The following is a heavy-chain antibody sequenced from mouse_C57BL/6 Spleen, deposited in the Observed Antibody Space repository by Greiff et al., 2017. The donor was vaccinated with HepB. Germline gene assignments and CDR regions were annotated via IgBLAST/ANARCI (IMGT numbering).Heavy chain of an antibody. D-gene: IGHD3-2*02. CDR2: IDPSDSYT. CDR1: GYTFTSYW. J-gene: IGHJ4*01. CDR3: ARSGEGMDY. V-gene: IGHV1-59*01. Sequence: QVQLQQPGAELVRPGTSVKLSCKASGYTFTSYWMHWVKQRPGQGLEWIGVIDPSDSYTNYNQKFKGKATLTVDTSSSTAYMQLSSLTSEDTAVYYCARSGEGMDYWGQGTSVTVSS.